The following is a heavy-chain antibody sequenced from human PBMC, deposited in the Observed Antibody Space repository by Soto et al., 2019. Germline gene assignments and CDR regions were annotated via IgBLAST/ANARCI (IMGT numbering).Heavy chain of an antibody. CDR1: GGSISSSNW. CDR3: ARRKTTPNDAFDI. J-gene: IGHJ3*02. V-gene: IGHV4-4*02. CDR2: IYHSGNS. D-gene: IGHD1-1*01. Sequence: QVQLQESGPGLVKPSGTLSLTCTCSGGSISSSNWWRWVRQPPGKGLEWIEEIYHSGNSNYNPSLRSRVTISVVKSKIQFSLNLSPVTAADTAIYYCARRKTTPNDAFDIWGQGTMFTVSS.